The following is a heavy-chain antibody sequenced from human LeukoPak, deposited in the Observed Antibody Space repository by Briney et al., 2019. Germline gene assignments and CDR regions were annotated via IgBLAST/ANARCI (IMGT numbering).Heavy chain of an antibody. J-gene: IGHJ2*01. D-gene: IGHD3-3*02. CDR2: ITPIVDTA. CDR1: VGTFSSYA. CDR3: ARDSLLAQDSAVRYFDL. V-gene: IGHV1-69*04. Sequence: ASVKVSCKASVGTFSSYAISCVRQAPGQGLVVVGRITPIVDTANSAQKLRGRVTITADKSTSTAYMEWSSLRSDDTAVYYCARDSLLAQDSAVRYFDLWGRGTLVTVSS.